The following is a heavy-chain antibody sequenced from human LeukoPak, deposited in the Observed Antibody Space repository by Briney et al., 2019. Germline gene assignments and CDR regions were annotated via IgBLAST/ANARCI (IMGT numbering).Heavy chain of an antibody. CDR1: GYSFTYNH. CDR3: VRDAPTGVYGMDV. D-gene: IGHD1-1*01. CDR2: INPHSGDT. Sequence: ASVKVSCKASGYSFTYNHIHWVRQAPGQGLEWMGWINPHSGDTNYPQKFQDRVTMIRDTSNRTVYMEVTRLRSDDTAVYYCVRDAPTGVYGMDVWGQGTTVTVSS. V-gene: IGHV1-2*02. J-gene: IGHJ6*02.